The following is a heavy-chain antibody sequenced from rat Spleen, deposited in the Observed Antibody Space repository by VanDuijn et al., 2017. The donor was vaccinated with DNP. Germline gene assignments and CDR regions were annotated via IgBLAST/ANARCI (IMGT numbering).Heavy chain of an antibody. CDR2: INIDGGIT. Sequence: EVQLVESGGDLVQPGRSLKLSCVASGFTFNNYWMTWIRQVPGKGLEWVASINIDGGITYYPDSVKGRFTISRDDAKNTLYLQMNSLRSEDTATYYCAARYSSSWFAYWGQGTLVTVSS. CDR3: AARYSSSWFAY. CDR1: GFTFNNYW. V-gene: IGHV5-31*01. J-gene: IGHJ3*01. D-gene: IGHD1-2*01.